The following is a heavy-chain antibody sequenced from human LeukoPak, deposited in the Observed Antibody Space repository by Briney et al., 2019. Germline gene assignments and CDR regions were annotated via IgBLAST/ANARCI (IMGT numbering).Heavy chain of an antibody. CDR1: GFTFSSYA. CDR3: ARDARTAMGSFDY. V-gene: IGHV3-30*04. Sequence: GRSLRLSCAASGFTFSSYAMHWVRQAPGKGLEWVAVISYDGSNKYSADSVKGRFTISRDNSKNTLYLQMNSLRAEDTAVYYCARDARTAMGSFDYWGQGTLVTVSS. J-gene: IGHJ4*02. D-gene: IGHD5-18*01. CDR2: ISYDGSNK.